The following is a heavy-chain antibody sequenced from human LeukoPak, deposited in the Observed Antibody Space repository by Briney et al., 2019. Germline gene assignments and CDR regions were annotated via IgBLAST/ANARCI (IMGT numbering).Heavy chain of an antibody. CDR1: GFTFSSDW. V-gene: IGHV3-7*01. Sequence: GGSLRLSCVASGFTFSSDWMTWVRQAPGKGLEWVANIQPDGDNIWCADSVKGRFTISRDNSKSTLYLQMNSLRVEDTAVYYCARDRDYSKDYWGQGTLVTVSS. D-gene: IGHD4-11*01. CDR3: ARDRDYSKDY. J-gene: IGHJ4*02. CDR2: IQPDGDNI.